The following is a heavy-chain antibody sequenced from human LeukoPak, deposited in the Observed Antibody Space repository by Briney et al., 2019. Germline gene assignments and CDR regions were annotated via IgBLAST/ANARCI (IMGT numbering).Heavy chain of an antibody. Sequence: GGSLRLSCAASGFTFSTYSMNWVRQAPGKGLEWVSAISGSGGSTYYADSVKGRFTISGDNSKNTLYLQMNSLRAEDTAVYYCAKGRPKDGYNYVIRGRYYFDYWGQGTLVTVSS. CDR2: ISGSGGST. V-gene: IGHV3-23*01. CDR1: GFTFSTYS. D-gene: IGHD5-12*01. J-gene: IGHJ4*02. CDR3: AKGRPKDGYNYVIRGRYYFDY.